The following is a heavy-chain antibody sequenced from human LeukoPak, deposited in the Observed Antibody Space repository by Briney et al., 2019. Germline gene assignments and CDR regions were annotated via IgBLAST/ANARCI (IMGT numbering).Heavy chain of an antibody. Sequence: GGSLRLSCAASGFTFTSYNMNWVRQAPGKGLEWVSSISSTSSYIYYADSVKGRFTISRDNAKNSLYLQMNSLRAEDTAVYYCARDLTVTDYWGQGTLVTVSS. CDR2: ISSTSSYI. CDR3: ARDLTVTDY. V-gene: IGHV3-21*01. J-gene: IGHJ4*02. D-gene: IGHD4-23*01. CDR1: GFTFTSYN.